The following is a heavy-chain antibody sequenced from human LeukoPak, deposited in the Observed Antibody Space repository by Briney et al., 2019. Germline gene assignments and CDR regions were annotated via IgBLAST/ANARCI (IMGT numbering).Heavy chain of an antibody. Sequence: GGSLRLSCAASGFTFSSYAMSWVRQAPGKGLEWVSAISGSGGSTYYADSVKGRFTISRDNSKNTLYLQMNSLRAEDTAVYYCAKDPVVGATGASYFDYWGQGTLVTVSS. CDR1: GFTFSSYA. CDR2: ISGSGGST. D-gene: IGHD1-26*01. CDR3: AKDPVVGATGASYFDY. J-gene: IGHJ4*02. V-gene: IGHV3-23*01.